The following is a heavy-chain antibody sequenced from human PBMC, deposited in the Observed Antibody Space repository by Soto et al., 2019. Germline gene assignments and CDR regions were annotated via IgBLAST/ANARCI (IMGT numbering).Heavy chain of an antibody. CDR1: GFSLSTSGVG. CDR3: AHKYYGDWYFDL. CDR2: IYWDDDK. Sequence: QITLKESGPTLVKPTQTLTLTCTFSGFSLSTSGVGVSWIRQPPGKALEWLALIYWDDDKRYSPSLKSRLTITKDTSKNQVVLTMTNMNPVDTATYYCAHKYYGDWYFDLWGRGTLVTVSS. V-gene: IGHV2-5*02. D-gene: IGHD4-17*01. J-gene: IGHJ2*01.